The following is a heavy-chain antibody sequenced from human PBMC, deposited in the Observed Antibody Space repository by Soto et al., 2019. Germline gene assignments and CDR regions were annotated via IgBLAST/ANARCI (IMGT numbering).Heavy chain of an antibody. Sequence: SVKVSCKXSGGTFSSYAISWVRQAPGQGLEWMGGIIPIFGTANYARKFQGRVTITADESTSTAYMELSSLRSEDTAVYYCARRMDNYYYYGMDVWGQGTTVTVSS. CDR2: IIPIFGTA. CDR1: GGTFSSYA. CDR3: ARRMDNYYYYGMDV. J-gene: IGHJ6*02. V-gene: IGHV1-69*13. D-gene: IGHD2-2*03.